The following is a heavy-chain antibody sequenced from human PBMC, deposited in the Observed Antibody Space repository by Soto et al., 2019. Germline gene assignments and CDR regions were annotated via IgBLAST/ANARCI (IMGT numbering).Heavy chain of an antibody. D-gene: IGHD3-9*01. CDR2: IIPIFGTA. J-gene: IGHJ6*02. Sequence: GASVKVSCKASGGTFSSYAISWVRQAPGQGLEWMGGIIPIFGTANYAQKFQGRVTITADESTSTAYMELSSLRSEDTAVYYCAREHAPYYDILTGPYYYYGMDVWGQGTTVTVSS. V-gene: IGHV1-69*13. CDR1: GGTFSSYA. CDR3: AREHAPYYDILTGPYYYYGMDV.